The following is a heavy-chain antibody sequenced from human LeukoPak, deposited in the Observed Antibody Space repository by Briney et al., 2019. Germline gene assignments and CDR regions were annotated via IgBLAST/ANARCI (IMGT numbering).Heavy chain of an antibody. CDR3: ARGGTTMVRGVIIRYYFDY. V-gene: IGHV4-4*02. Sequence: PSGTLSLTCAVSGGSISSSNWWSWVRQPPGKGLEWIGEIYLSGSTNYNPSLKSRVTISVDKSKNQFSLKLSSVTAADTAVYYCARGGTTMVRGVIIRYYFDYWGQGTLVTVSS. CDR2: IYLSGST. D-gene: IGHD3-10*01. J-gene: IGHJ4*02. CDR1: GGSISSSNW.